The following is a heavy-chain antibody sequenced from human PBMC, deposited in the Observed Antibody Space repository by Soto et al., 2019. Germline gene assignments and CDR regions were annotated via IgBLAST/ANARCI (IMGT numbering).Heavy chain of an antibody. J-gene: IGHJ6*02. CDR1: GGSISSSSYY. D-gene: IGHD6-13*01. CDR3: ASSGYSSSWSDYYYGMDV. V-gene: IGHV4-39*01. CDR2: IYYSGST. Sequence: PSETLSLTCTVSGGSISSSSYYWGWIRQPPGKGLEWIGSIYYSGSTYYNPSLKSRVTISVDTSKNQFSLKLSSVTAADTAVYYCASSGYSSSWSDYYYGMDVWGQGTTVTVSS.